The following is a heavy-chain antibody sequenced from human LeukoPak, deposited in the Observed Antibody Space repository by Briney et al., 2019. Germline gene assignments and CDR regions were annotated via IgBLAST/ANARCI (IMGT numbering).Heavy chain of an antibody. V-gene: IGHV3-15*01. Sequence: GGSLRLSCAASGFSFSKAWMSWVRQAPGKGLEWVGRIKSKTDGETIQYAAPVEGRFTISRGDSKNTLDLQMNSLKTEDTAVYYCTTDSRTAAPPHFDYWGQGSLVTVSS. CDR1: GFSFSKAW. CDR2: IKSKTDGETI. D-gene: IGHD6-13*01. J-gene: IGHJ4*02. CDR3: TTDSRTAAPPHFDY.